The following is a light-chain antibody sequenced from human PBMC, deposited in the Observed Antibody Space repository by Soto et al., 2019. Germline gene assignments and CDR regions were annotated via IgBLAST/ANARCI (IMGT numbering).Light chain of an antibody. CDR2: KVT. Sequence: QSALTQPRSVSGSPGQSVTISCTGTSSDVGGNKYVSWYQQYPGKVPKLLINKVTNRPSGVSYRFSGSKSGNTASLTISALLAEDEADYFCASSTSDSLYVFGTGTKSPS. V-gene: IGLV2-14*01. CDR3: ASSTSDSLYV. CDR1: SSDVGGNKY. J-gene: IGLJ1*01.